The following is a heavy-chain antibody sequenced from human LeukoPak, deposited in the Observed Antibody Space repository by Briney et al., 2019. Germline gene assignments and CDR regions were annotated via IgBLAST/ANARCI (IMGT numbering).Heavy chain of an antibody. D-gene: IGHD5-24*01. CDR2: ITPGDFVT. V-gene: IGHV5-51*01. CDR1: GYSFAYYW. J-gene: IGHJ4*02. CDR3: ARCGEMATISSCYFDY. Sequence: GESLKISCKGFGYSFAYYWIGWVRQMPGKSLEWMGIITPGDFVTRYSPPFQGQVTISADTSISNAYLQWSSLRASDTAMYYCARCGEMATISSCYFDYWGQGTLVTVSS.